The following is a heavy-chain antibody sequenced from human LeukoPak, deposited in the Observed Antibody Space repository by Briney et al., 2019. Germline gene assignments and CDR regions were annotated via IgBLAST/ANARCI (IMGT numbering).Heavy chain of an antibody. CDR1: GFIFSSYG. CDR3: AKEGSHYDFWSGYSTYYFDY. Sequence: PGGSLRLSCAASGFIFSSYGMHWVRQAPGKGLDWVTFIRYDGSDKYYADSVKGRFTTSRDNSKNTLYLQMNSLRAEDTAVYYCAKEGSHYDFWSGYSTYYFDYWGQGPLVTVSS. CDR2: IRYDGSDK. D-gene: IGHD3-3*01. V-gene: IGHV3-30*02. J-gene: IGHJ4*02.